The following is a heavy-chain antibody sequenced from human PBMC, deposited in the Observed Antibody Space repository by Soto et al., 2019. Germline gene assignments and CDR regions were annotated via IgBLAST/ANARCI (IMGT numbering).Heavy chain of an antibody. CDR2: IWYDGSNK. CDR1: GFTFSSYG. D-gene: IGHD5-18*01. Sequence: QVQLVESGGGVVQPGRSLRLSCAASGFTFSSYGMHWVRQAPGKGLEWVAVIWYDGSNKYYADSVKGRFTISRDNSKNPLYLQMNSLRAEDTAVYYCARDTAMDFDYWGQGTLVTVSS. CDR3: ARDTAMDFDY. V-gene: IGHV3-33*01. J-gene: IGHJ4*02.